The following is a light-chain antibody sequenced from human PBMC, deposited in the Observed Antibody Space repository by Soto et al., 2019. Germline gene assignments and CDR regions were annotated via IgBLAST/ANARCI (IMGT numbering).Light chain of an antibody. V-gene: IGKV1-33*01. J-gene: IGKJ3*01. CDR2: DAS. CDR3: QQYDNPPPFT. Sequence: DLQMTQSPSSLSASVGDRVTITCQASQDISNYLNWYQQKPGKAPKLLIYDASNLETGVPSRFSGSGSATDFTFTISSLQPEDIATYYCQQYDNPPPFTFGPGTKVDIK. CDR1: QDISNY.